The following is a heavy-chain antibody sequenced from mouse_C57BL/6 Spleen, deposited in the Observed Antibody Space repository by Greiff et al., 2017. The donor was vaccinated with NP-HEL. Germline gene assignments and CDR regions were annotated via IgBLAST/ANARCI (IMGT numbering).Heavy chain of an antibody. CDR2: ISNCSSTI. Sequence: EVQLQQSGAGLVKPGGSLKLSCAASGFTFRDYGMHWVRQAPEKGLEWVAYISNCSSTIYYAHTVKGRFTISSDNAKNTMFLQMTSLRSEDTAMYYCARDVNLYYAMDYWGQGTSVTVSS. CDR3: ARDVNLYYAMDY. J-gene: IGHJ4*01. V-gene: IGHV5-17*01. CDR1: GFTFRDYG.